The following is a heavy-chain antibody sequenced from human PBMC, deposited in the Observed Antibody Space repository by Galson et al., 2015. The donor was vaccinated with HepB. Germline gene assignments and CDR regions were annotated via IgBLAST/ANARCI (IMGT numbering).Heavy chain of an antibody. V-gene: IGHV1-18*01. J-gene: IGHJ3*02. Sequence: SVKVSCKASGYTFTSYGISWVRQAPGQRLEWMGWTSAYNGNTNYAQKLQGRVTMTTDTSTSTAYMELRSLRSDDTAVYYCARGFYGDQRGAFDIWGQGTMVTVSS. CDR2: TSAYNGNT. D-gene: IGHD4-17*01. CDR3: ARGFYGDQRGAFDI. CDR1: GYTFTSYG.